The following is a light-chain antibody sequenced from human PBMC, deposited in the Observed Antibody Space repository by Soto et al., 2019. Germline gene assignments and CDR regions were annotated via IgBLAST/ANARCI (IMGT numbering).Light chain of an antibody. CDR2: EVS. Sequence: QSVLTQPASVSGSPGQPITISCTGTSSDVGSYNLVSWYQQHPGKAPKLMIYEVSKRPSGVSNRFSGSKSGNTASLTISGLQAEDEADYYCCSYAGSSPVVFGGGTKVTVL. CDR3: CSYAGSSPVV. CDR1: SSDVGSYNL. V-gene: IGLV2-23*02. J-gene: IGLJ2*01.